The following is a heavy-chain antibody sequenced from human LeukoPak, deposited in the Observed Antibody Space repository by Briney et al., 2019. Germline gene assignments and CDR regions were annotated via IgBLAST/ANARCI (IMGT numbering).Heavy chain of an antibody. V-gene: IGHV1-18*01. CDR1: GYTFTSYG. CDR2: IIAYNGNT. CDR3: ARVCSGGSCYGAFDI. Sequence: ASVKVSCKASGYTFTSYGISWVRQAPGQGLEWMGWIIAYNGNTNYAQKLQGRVTMTTDTSTSTAYMELRSLRSDDTAVYYCARVCSGGSCYGAFDIWGQGTMVTVSS. D-gene: IGHD2-15*01. J-gene: IGHJ3*02.